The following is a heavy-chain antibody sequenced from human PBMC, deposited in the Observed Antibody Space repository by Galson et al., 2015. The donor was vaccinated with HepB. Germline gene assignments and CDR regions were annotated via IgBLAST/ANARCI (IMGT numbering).Heavy chain of an antibody. CDR1: GFTFSSYS. CDR3: ARGGGYSYGYLSDY. Sequence: SLRLSCAASGFTFSSYSMNWVRQAPGKGLEWVSYISSSSSTIYYADPVKDRFTISRDNAKNSLYLQMNNLRAEDTAVYYCARGGGYSYGYLSDYWGQGTLVTVSS. D-gene: IGHD5-18*01. CDR2: ISSSSSTI. V-gene: IGHV3-48*01. J-gene: IGHJ4*02.